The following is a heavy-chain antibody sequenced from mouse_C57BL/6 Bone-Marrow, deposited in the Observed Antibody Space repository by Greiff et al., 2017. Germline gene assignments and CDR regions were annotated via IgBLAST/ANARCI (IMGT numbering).Heavy chain of an antibody. V-gene: IGHV1-61*01. J-gene: IGHJ1*03. CDR2: IYPSDSET. Sequence: QVQLQQPGAELVRPGSSVKLSCKASGYTFTSYWMDWVKQRPGQGLEWIGNIYPSDSETHYNQKFKDKATLTVDKSSSTAYMQLSSLTSEDSAVYYCARGDRGYFDVWGTGTTVTVSS. CDR3: ARGDRGYFDV. CDR1: GYTFTSYW.